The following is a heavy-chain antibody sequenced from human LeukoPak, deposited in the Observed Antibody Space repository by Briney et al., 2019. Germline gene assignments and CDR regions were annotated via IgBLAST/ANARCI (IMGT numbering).Heavy chain of an antibody. J-gene: IGHJ3*02. Sequence: GGSLRLSCAASGFTFSNYAMRWVRQAPGQGLEWVSGLNGSGGSTDYADSVKGRYTISRDNSKNTLYLQMNSLRAEDTAVYYCAKHYPGQTYYDSAFDIWGQGTLVTVSS. CDR1: GFTFSNYA. D-gene: IGHD3-22*01. CDR2: LNGSGGST. CDR3: AKHYPGQTYYDSAFDI. V-gene: IGHV3-23*01.